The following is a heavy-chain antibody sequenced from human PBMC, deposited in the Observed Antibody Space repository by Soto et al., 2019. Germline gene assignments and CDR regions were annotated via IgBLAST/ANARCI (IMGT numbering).Heavy chain of an antibody. D-gene: IGHD3-3*01. Sequence: QVQLVQSGAEVKKPGASVKVSCKASGYTFTSYGISWVRQAPGQGLEWMGWISAYNGNTNYAPKLQGIVTMTTDRATSTAYMELRSLRSDDTAVYYCARVTHSDFWSGYYFKAFDIWGQGTMVTVSS. V-gene: IGHV1-18*01. J-gene: IGHJ3*02. CDR1: GYTFTSYG. CDR2: ISAYNGNT. CDR3: ARVTHSDFWSGYYFKAFDI.